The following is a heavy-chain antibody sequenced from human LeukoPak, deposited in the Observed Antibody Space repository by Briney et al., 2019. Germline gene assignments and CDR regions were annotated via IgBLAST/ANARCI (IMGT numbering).Heavy chain of an antibody. CDR3: ARDAYYDSSGYYYLH. CDR1: GFTFSSYE. D-gene: IGHD3-22*01. J-gene: IGHJ4*02. V-gene: IGHV3-48*03. Sequence: GGSLRLSCAASGFTFSSYEMNWVRQAPGKGLEWVSYISSSGSTIYYADSVKGRFTISRDNAKNSLYLQMNSLRAEDTAVYYCARDAYYDSSGYYYLHWGQGTLVTVSS. CDR2: ISSSGSTI.